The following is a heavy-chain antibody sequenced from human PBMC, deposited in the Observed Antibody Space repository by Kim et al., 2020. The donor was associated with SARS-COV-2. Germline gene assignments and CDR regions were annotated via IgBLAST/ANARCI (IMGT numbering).Heavy chain of an antibody. CDR3: ARGDWNAGGGYY. J-gene: IGHJ4*02. D-gene: IGHD1-1*01. V-gene: IGHV4-31*03. Sequence: SETLSLTCTVSGGSISSGGYYWSWIRQHPGKGLEWIGYINYSGSTYYNPSLKSRVTISVDTSNNQFSLKLSSVTAADTAEYYCARGDWNAGGGYYWGQGTLVTVSS. CDR1: GGSISSGGYY. CDR2: INYSGST.